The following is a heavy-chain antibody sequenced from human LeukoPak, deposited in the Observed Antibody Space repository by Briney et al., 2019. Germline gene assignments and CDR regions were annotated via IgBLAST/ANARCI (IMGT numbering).Heavy chain of an antibody. D-gene: IGHD5-18*01. CDR1: GFSVRSYC. V-gene: IGHV3-53*01. Sequence: GGSLRLSCAASGFSVRSYCMTWVRQAPGRGLEWVSVICTGGNTHYADSVKGRFTISRDISKNTLYLQMNSLRAEDTAVYYCASRGAHHSFLTDWGQGTLVTVSS. CDR3: ASRGAHHSFLTD. CDR2: ICTGGNT. J-gene: IGHJ4*02.